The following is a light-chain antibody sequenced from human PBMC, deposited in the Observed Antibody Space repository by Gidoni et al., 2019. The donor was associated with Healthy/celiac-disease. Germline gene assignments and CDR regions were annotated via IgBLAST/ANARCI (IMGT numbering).Light chain of an antibody. CDR1: QRVSSY. J-gene: IGKJ4*01. CDR3: QQRSNWPHT. V-gene: IGKV3-11*01. CDR2: DAS. Sequence: EIVLTQSPATLSLSPGERATLPCRASQRVSSYLAWYQQKPGQAPRLLIYDASNRATGIPARFSGSGSGTDFTLTISSLEPEDFAVYYCQQRSNWPHTFGGGTKVEIK.